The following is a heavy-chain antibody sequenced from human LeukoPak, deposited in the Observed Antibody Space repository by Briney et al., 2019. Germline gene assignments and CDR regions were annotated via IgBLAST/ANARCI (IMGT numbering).Heavy chain of an antibody. V-gene: IGHV1-24*01. J-gene: IGHJ6*03. D-gene: IGHD1-1*01. CDR3: ATEHRGRMEDSHLNWNDYYYYMDV. Sequence: ASVKVSCKVSGYTLTGLSMHWVRQAPGKGLEWMGGFYPEDGETIYAQKFQGTVTMTEDTSTDTAYMELSSLRSEDTAVYYCATEHRGRMEDSHLNWNDYYYYMDVWGKGTTVTVSS. CDR1: GYTLTGLS. CDR2: FYPEDGET.